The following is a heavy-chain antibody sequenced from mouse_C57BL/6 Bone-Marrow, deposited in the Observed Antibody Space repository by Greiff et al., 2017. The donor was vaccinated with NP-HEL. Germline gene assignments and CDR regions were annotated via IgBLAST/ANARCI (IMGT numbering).Heavy chain of an antibody. CDR3: VRQGGNYLAWFAY. V-gene: IGHV10-1*01. CDR2: IRSKSNNYAT. J-gene: IGHJ3*01. CDR1: GFSFNTYA. Sequence: EVKLVESGGGLVQPKGSLKLSCAASGFSFNTYAMNWVRQAPGKGLEWVARIRSKSNNYATYYADSVKDRFTISRDDSESMLYLQMNNLKTEDTAMYDCVRQGGNYLAWFAYWGQGTLVTVTA. D-gene: IGHD2-1*01.